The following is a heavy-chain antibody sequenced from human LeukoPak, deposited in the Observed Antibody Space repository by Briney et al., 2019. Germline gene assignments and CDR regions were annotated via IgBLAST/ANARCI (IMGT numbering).Heavy chain of an antibody. J-gene: IGHJ4*02. V-gene: IGHV3-30*04. CDR2: ISYDGSNK. CDR3: ARDRGYCSSTSCYALYYFDY. D-gene: IGHD2-2*03. CDR1: GFTFSSYA. Sequence: GGSLRLSCAASGFTFSSYAMHWARQAPGKGLEWVAVISYDGSNKYYADSVKGRFTISRDNSKNTLYLQMNSLRAEDTAVYYCARDRGYCSSTSCYALYYFDYWGQGTLVTVSS.